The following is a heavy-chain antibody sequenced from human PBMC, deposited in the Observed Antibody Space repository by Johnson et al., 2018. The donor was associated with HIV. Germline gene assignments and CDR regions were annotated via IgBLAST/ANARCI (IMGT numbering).Heavy chain of an antibody. CDR3: AKVNLRYSVFTGAFDI. V-gene: IGHV3-30*18. D-gene: IGHD1-26*01. Sequence: QVQLVESGGGVVQPGRSLRLSCAASGFTFSSYGMHWVRQAPGKGLEWAAVISYAGSNKYYADPVKVRFTISRDNSKNTLYLQMNSLRAEDKAVYYCAKVNLRYSVFTGAFDIWGQGTMVAVSS. CDR2: ISYAGSNK. CDR1: GFTFSSYG. J-gene: IGHJ3*02.